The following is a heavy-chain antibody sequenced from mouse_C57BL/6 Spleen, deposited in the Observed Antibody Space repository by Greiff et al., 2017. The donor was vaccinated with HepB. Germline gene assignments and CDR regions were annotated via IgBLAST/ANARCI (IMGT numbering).Heavy chain of an antibody. D-gene: IGHD3-3*01. V-gene: IGHV1-55*01. CDR2: IYPGSGST. Sequence: VQLQQSGAELVKPGASVKMSCKASGYTFTSYWITWVKQRPGQGLEWIGDIYPGSGSTNYNETFKSKATLTVDTSSSTAYMQLSSLTSEDSAVYYCAKWDRYFDVWGTGTTVTVSS. CDR3: AKWDRYFDV. J-gene: IGHJ1*03. CDR1: GYTFTSYW.